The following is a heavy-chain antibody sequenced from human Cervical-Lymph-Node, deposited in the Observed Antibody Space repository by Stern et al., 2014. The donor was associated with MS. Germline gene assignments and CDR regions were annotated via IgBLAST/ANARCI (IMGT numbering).Heavy chain of an antibody. CDR2: IIPSDCNT. CDR1: GYTFNVYY. D-gene: IGHD4-11*01. J-gene: IGHJ6*02. V-gene: IGHV1-46*02. CDR3: ARGVTRSSYYYGLDV. Sequence: QVQLVQSGAEVKKSGASVKVSCKASGYTFNVYYMHWVRQAPGQGLEWMGIIIPSDCNTSYAQKFQDRVTMTRDTSTSTVYMQLTTLRSEDTAVYYCARGVTRSSYYYGLDVWGQGTTVAVSS.